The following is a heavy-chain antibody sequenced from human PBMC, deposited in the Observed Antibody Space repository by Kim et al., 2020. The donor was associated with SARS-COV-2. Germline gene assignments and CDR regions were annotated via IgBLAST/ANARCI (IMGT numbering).Heavy chain of an antibody. CDR1: GYSFTSFA. V-gene: IGHV7-4-1*02. J-gene: IGHJ6*02. CDR2: INTNTGNP. D-gene: IGHD5-12*01. CDR3: ARDLYWLDIVATSNYYYYGMDV. Sequence: ASVKVSCKASGYSFTSFAMNWVRQAPGQGLEWMGWINTNTGNPTYAQGFTGRFVFSLDTSVSTAYLQISSLKAADTAVYYCARDLYWLDIVATSNYYYYGMDVWGQGTTVTVSS.